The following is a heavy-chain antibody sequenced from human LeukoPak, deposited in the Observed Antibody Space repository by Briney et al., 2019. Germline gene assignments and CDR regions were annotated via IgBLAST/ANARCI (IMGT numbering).Heavy chain of an antibody. CDR2: ITGSGATT. CDR1: GFTFSSYA. J-gene: IGHJ4*02. V-gene: IGHV3-23*01. D-gene: IGHD1-26*01. CDR3: AKDRSLAGAESLDY. Sequence: GGSLRLSCAASGFTFSSYAMSWVRQAPGKGLEWVSAITGSGATTYYADSVRGRFTISRDNSKNTLYLQMNGLRAEDTAVYYCAKDRSLAGAESLDYWGQGTLVTVSS.